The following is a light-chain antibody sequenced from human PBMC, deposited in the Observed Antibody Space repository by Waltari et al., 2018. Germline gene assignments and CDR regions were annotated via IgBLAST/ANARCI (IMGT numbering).Light chain of an antibody. V-gene: IGLV2-11*01. CDR1: TSDVGGNNY. J-gene: IGLJ3*02. Sequence: SALTQPRSVSGSPGQSVTIHCTASTSDVGGNNYVSWYQHHPGKAPKLMIFDVTQRPSGVPDRFSGSKSANTASLTISGLQAEDEADYYCCSFAGTYTGVFGGGTKVTVL. CDR3: CSFAGTYTGV. CDR2: DVT.